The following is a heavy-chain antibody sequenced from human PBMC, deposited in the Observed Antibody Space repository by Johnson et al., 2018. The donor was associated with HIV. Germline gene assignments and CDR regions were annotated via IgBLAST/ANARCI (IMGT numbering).Heavy chain of an antibody. D-gene: IGHD3-22*01. CDR1: GFTFSNAW. CDR3: ARDGVYSSPHDAFDI. V-gene: IGHV3-7*05. CDR2: IKEDGSED. J-gene: IGHJ3*02. Sequence: VQLVESGGGLVKPGVSLRLSCAASGFTFSNAWMSWVRQAPGKGLEWLANIKEDGSEDYYVDSLKGRFTISRDNAQNLLYLQMDSLRAEDSAVYYCARDGVYSSPHDAFDIWGQGTMVTVSS.